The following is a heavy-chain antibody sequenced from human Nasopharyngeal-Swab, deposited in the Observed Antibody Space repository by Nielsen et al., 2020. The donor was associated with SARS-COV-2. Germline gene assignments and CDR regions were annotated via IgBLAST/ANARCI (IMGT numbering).Heavy chain of an antibody. V-gene: IGHV4-34*01. J-gene: IGHJ4*02. CDR3: ARGPQGGSRRPYYFDY. Sequence: RQAPGKGLEWIGEIHHSGSTYYNPSLKSRVTISVDTSKNQFSLKLSSVTAADTAVYYCARGPQGGSRRPYYFDYWGQGTLVTVSS. CDR2: IHHSGST. D-gene: IGHD1-26*01.